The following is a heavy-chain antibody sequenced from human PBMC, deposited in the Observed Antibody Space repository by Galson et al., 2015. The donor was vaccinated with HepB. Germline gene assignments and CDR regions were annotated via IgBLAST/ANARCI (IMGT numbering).Heavy chain of an antibody. J-gene: IGHJ4*02. D-gene: IGHD6-13*01. V-gene: IGHV3-23*01. CDR2: ISGSGGST. CDR3: ARGRGSSWSLD. Sequence: SLRLSCAASGFTFSSYAMSWVRQAPGKGLEWVSAISGSGGSTYYADSVKGRFTISRDNSKNTLYLQMNSLRAEDTAVYYCARGRGSSWSLDWGQGTLVTVSS. CDR1: GFTFSSYA.